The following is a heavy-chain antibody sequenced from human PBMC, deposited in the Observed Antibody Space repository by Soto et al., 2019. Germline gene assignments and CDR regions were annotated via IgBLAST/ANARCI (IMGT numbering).Heavy chain of an antibody. CDR3: ARAVAARLTPLDAFDI. CDR2: IYYSGST. D-gene: IGHD6-6*01. V-gene: IGHV4-39*01. Sequence: PSETLSLTCTVSGGSISSSSYYWGWIRQPPGKGLEWIGSIYYSGSTYYNPSLKSRVTISVDTSKNQFSLKLSSVTAADTAVYYCARAVAARLTPLDAFDIWGQGTMVTVSS. CDR1: GGSISSSSYY. J-gene: IGHJ3*02.